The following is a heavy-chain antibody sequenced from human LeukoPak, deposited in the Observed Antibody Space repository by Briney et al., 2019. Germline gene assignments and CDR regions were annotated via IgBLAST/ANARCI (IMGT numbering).Heavy chain of an antibody. Sequence: ASVKVSCKASGYTFTGYYMHWVRQAPGQGLEWMGWINPNSGGTNYAQRFQGRVTMTRDTSISPAYMELSRLRSDDTAVYYCASSFCSSTSCSDYFDYWGQGTLVTVSS. J-gene: IGHJ4*02. V-gene: IGHV1-2*02. D-gene: IGHD2-2*01. CDR3: ASSFCSSTSCSDYFDY. CDR2: INPNSGGT. CDR1: GYTFTGYY.